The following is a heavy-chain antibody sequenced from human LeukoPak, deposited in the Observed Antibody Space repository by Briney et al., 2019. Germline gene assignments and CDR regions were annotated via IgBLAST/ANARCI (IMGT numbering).Heavy chain of an antibody. V-gene: IGHV4-39*07. J-gene: IGHJ4*02. Sequence: SETLSLTCTVSGGSIISNVNYWGWIRQPPGKGLECIGSVYYSGGTYYNPSLKSRVTISVDTSKNQFSLELSSVTAADTAVYYCARDGPGGYFDYWGQGTLVTVSS. D-gene: IGHD3-16*01. CDR1: GGSIISNVNY. CDR3: ARDGPGGYFDY. CDR2: VYYSGGT.